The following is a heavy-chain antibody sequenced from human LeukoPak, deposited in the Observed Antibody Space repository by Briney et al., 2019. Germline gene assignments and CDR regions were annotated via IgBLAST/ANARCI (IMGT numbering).Heavy chain of an antibody. CDR3: AREPGCTIAARPFDY. J-gene: IGHJ4*02. CDR1: GSSFSGYY. Sequence: PSETLSLTCGVYGSSFSGYYWSWIRQPPGKGLEWIGEINHSGSTNYNASLKSRVTISVDTSRKQFSLKLSSVTAADSAMYYCAREPGCTIAARPFDYCGQGTLVTVSS. CDR2: INHSGST. D-gene: IGHD6-6*01. V-gene: IGHV4-34*01.